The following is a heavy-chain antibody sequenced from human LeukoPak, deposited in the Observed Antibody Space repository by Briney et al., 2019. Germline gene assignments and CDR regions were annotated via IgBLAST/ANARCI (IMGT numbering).Heavy chain of an antibody. J-gene: IGHJ4*02. CDR2: IRSKANSYAT. Sequence: PGGSLKLSCAASGFTFSGSAMHWVRQASGKGLEWVGRIRSKANSYATAYAASVKGRFTISRDDSKNTAYLQMNSLKTEDTAVYYCAKGYYYDSSGYFDYWGQGTLVTVSS. V-gene: IGHV3-73*01. CDR3: AKGYYYDSSGYFDY. CDR1: GFTFSGSA. D-gene: IGHD3-22*01.